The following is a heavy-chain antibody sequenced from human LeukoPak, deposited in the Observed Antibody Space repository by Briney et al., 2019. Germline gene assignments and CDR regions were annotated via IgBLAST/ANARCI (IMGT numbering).Heavy chain of an antibody. D-gene: IGHD6-25*01. J-gene: IGHJ6*03. CDR3: ARSGSAYYYYYMDV. CDR2: INHSGST. Sequence: SETLSLTCTVSGGSISSSSYYWGWIRQPPGKGLEWIGEINHSGSTNYNPSLKSRVTISVDTSKNQFSLKLSSVTAADTAVYYCARSGSAYYYYYMDVWGKGTTVTVSS. V-gene: IGHV4-39*07. CDR1: GGSISSSSYY.